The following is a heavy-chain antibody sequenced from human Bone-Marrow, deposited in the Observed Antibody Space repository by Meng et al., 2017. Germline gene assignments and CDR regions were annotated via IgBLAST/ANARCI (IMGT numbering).Heavy chain of an antibody. Sequence: GESLKISCAASGFTVSSNYMSWVRQAPGKGLEWVSVIYSGGSTYYADSVKGRFTISRHNSKNTLYLQMNSLRAEDTAVYYCARGGSYYVRVNDAFDIWGQGTMVTVSS. D-gene: IGHD1-26*01. V-gene: IGHV3-53*01. CDR3: ARGGSYYVRVNDAFDI. CDR2: IYSGGST. J-gene: IGHJ3*02. CDR1: GFTVSSNY.